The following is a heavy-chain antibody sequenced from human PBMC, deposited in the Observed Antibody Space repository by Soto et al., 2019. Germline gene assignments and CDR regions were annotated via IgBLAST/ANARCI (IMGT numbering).Heavy chain of an antibody. Sequence: ASVKVACKASGYTFTGYYMHWVQQAPGQGLEWMGWINPNSGGTNYAQKFQGWVTMTRDTSISTAYMELSRLRSDDTAVYYCARDHEYCSGGSCPRGWFDPWGQGTLVTVSS. D-gene: IGHD2-15*01. CDR3: ARDHEYCSGGSCPRGWFDP. CDR1: GYTFTGYY. V-gene: IGHV1-2*04. CDR2: INPNSGGT. J-gene: IGHJ5*02.